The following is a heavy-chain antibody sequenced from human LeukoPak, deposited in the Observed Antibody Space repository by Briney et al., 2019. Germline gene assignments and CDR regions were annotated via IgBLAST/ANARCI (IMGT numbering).Heavy chain of an antibody. CDR1: GYTFTSYD. CDR2: MNPNSGNT. D-gene: IGHD3-22*01. J-gene: IGHJ4*02. Sequence: ASVKVSCKASGYTFTSYDINWVRQATGQGLEWMGWMNPNSGNTGYAQKFQGRVTMTRNTSISTAYMELSSLRSEDTAVYYCARVPRRRYYDSSGYYFGYWGQGTLVTVSS. CDR3: ARVPRRRYYDSSGYYFGY. V-gene: IGHV1-8*01.